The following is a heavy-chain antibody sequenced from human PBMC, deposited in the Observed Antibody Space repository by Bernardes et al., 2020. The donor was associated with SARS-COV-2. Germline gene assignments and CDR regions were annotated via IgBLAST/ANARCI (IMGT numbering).Heavy chain of an antibody. CDR3: VRAGLSAGGWELRDY. D-gene: IGHD1-26*01. V-gene: IGHV5-51*01. CDR2: LYPGESDT. CDR1: GYSLTGYW. Sequence: GECVKSSCNGSGYSLTGYWIGWVRPMPGKGLEWLGILYPGESDTRYSPSFQGQVTISADNSITTAYLQWSSLKASDTAIYYCVRAGLSAGGWELRDYWGQGTLVTVSS. J-gene: IGHJ4*02.